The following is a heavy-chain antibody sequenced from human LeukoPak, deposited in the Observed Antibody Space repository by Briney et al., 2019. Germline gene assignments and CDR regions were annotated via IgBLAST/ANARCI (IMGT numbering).Heavy chain of an antibody. CDR2: IYAGNSDT. Sequence: GESLKISCQGFGYTFTTSWIGWVRQLPGKGLEWMAIIYAGNSDTKYSPSFQGPVSISTDRSISTAYLRWSSLQASDTAIYYCAILNHPDGRVYWGQGTLVTVSS. V-gene: IGHV5-51*01. J-gene: IGHJ4*02. CDR3: AILNHPDGRVY. CDR1: GYTFTTSW. D-gene: IGHD5-24*01.